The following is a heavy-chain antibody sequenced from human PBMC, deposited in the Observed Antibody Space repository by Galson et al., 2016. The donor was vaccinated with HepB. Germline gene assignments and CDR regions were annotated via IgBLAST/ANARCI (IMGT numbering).Heavy chain of an antibody. CDR3: ARGARPYSNYPPTLDF. J-gene: IGHJ4*02. D-gene: IGHD4-11*01. Sequence: ETLSLTCTVSGGSVSCGPYYWSWIRQPPVKGLEWIGFMYYSGSTNYNPSLTSRVTISIDTSKNQFSVKLSSVTAADSARYYCARGARPYSNYPPTLDFWGQGTLVTVSS. CDR2: MYYSGST. CDR1: GGSVSCGPYY. V-gene: IGHV4-61*01.